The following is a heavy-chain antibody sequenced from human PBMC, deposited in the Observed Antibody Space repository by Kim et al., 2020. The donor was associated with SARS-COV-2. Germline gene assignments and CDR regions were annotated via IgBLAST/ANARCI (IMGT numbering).Heavy chain of an antibody. CDR1: GFTFSGSA. CDR3: TRRGGYMAAAGYG. D-gene: IGHD6-13*01. Sequence: GGSLRLSCAASGFTFSGSAMHWVRQASGKGLEWVGRIRSKANSYATAYAASVKGRFTISRDDSKNTAYLQMNSLKTEDTAVYYCTRRGGYMAAAGYGWGQGTLVTVSS. V-gene: IGHV3-73*01. CDR2: IRSKANSYAT. J-gene: IGHJ4*02.